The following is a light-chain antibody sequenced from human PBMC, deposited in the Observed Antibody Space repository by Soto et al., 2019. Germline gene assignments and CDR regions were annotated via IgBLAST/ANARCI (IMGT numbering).Light chain of an antibody. CDR3: QQLNSYPREYT. CDR2: TTS. Sequence: DIQMTQSPSSLSASVGDRVIITCRASQSIRSDLNWYQQRPGKAPKLLIYTTSNLESDVPSRFSGSGSGTDFTLTINNLQPGDFATYYCQQLNSYPREYTFGQGTKLEIK. V-gene: IGKV1-39*01. CDR1: QSIRSD. J-gene: IGKJ2*01.